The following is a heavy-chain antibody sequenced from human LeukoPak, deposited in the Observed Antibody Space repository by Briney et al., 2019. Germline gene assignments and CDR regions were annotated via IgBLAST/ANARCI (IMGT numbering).Heavy chain of an antibody. CDR2: IDASGGST. Sequence: GGSLRLSCAASGFTFGSYAMTWVRQAPGKGLEWVSSIDASGGSTYYADSVKGRFTISRDNSRNTFYLQMNTLRADDTAVYYCAKGSGSGWYGWFAPWGQGTLVTVSS. CDR1: GFTFGSYA. CDR3: AKGSGSGWYGWFAP. J-gene: IGHJ5*02. D-gene: IGHD6-19*01. V-gene: IGHV3-23*01.